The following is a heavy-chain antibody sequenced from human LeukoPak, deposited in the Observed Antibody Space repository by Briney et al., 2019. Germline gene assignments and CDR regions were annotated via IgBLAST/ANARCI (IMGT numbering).Heavy chain of an antibody. V-gene: IGHV1-69*05. CDR3: ARAKPVVPAADRYYYYYMDV. CDR1: GGTFSSYA. D-gene: IGHD2-2*01. Sequence: SVKVSCKASGGTFSSYAISWVRQAPGQGLEWMGGIIPNFGTANYAQKFQGRATITTDESTSTAYRDLSILRSEDTAVYYCARAKPVVPAADRYYYYYMDVWGKGTTVTVSS. CDR2: IIPNFGTA. J-gene: IGHJ6*03.